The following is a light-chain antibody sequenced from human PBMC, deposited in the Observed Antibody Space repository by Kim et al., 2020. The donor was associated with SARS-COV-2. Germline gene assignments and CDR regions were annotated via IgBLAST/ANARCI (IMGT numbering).Light chain of an antibody. J-gene: IGLJ3*02. CDR1: RSNIGNNP. V-gene: IGLV1-51*01. CDR3: ATWDSSLSVGV. Sequence: QSVLTQPPSVSAAPGHKVTISCSGSRSNIGNNPVSWYQQFPGTAPRLITYDNDKRPSEIPDRFSCSKSGTSATLGITGLRTGDEADYYCATWDSSLSVGVFGGGTKVTVL. CDR2: DND.